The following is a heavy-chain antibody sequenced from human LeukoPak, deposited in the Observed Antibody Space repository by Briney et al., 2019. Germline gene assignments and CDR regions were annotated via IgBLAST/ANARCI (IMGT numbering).Heavy chain of an antibody. CDR2: ISGSGAGT. CDR1: GFTFSDYA. J-gene: IGHJ4*02. D-gene: IGHD2/OR15-2a*01. CDR3: AKGPSANFRSPLDN. Sequence: GGSLRLSCAASGFTFSDYAMNWLRQAPGKGPEWVSSISGSGAGTYYADSVEGRFTISRDNSKNTLYLEMNSLRADDTAMYYCAKGPSANFRSPLDNWGQGTLVSVSS. V-gene: IGHV3-23*01.